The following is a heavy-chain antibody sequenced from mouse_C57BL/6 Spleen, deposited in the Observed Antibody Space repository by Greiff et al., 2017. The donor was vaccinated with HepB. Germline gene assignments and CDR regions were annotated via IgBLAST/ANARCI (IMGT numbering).Heavy chain of an antibody. V-gene: IGHV1-22*01. CDR3: ARSENYCGSSYFDY. CDR1: GYTFTDYN. CDR2: INPNNGGT. Sequence: EVQLQQSGPELVKPGASVKMSCKASGYTFTDYNMHWVKQSHGKSLEWIGYINPNNGGTSYNQKFKGKATLTVNKSSSTAYMELRSLTSEDSAVYYCARSENYCGSSYFDYWGQGTTLTVSS. J-gene: IGHJ2*01. D-gene: IGHD1-1*01.